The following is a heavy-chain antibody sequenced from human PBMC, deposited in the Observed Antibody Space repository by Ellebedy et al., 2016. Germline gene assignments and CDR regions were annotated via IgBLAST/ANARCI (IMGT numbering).Heavy chain of an antibody. V-gene: IGHV3-33*08. J-gene: IGHJ4*02. D-gene: IGHD3-10*01. CDR3: ARDGEDYGSGSYYNVYEY. CDR1: GFTFSSYG. Sequence: GGSLRLSCAASGFTFSSYGTHWVRQAPGKGLEWVAVIWYDGSNKYYADSVKGRFTISRDNSKNTLYLQMNSLRAEDTAVYYCARDGEDYGSGSYYNVYEYWGQGTLVTVSS. CDR2: IWYDGSNK.